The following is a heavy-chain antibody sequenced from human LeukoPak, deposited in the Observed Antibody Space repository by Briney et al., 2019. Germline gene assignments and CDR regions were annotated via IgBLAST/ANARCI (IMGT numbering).Heavy chain of an antibody. CDR1: GYSFTSYW. Sequence: HGESLKISCKGSGYSFTSYWIGWVRQMPGKGLEWMGIIYPGDSDTRYSPSFQGQVTISADKSISTAYLQWSSLKASDTAMYYCARLRKPYYDSSGYYSSYFDYWGQGTLVTVSS. J-gene: IGHJ4*02. CDR2: IYPGDSDT. CDR3: ARLRKPYYDSSGYYSSYFDY. V-gene: IGHV5-51*01. D-gene: IGHD3-22*01.